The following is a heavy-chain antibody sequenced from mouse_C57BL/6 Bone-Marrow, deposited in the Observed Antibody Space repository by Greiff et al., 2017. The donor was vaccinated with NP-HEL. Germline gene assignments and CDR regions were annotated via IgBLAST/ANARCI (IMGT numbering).Heavy chain of an antibody. D-gene: IGHD3-1*01. CDR2: ISYDGSN. Sequence: ESGPGLVKPSQSLSLTCSVTGYSITSGYYWNWIRQFPGNKLEWMGYISYDGSNNYNPSLKNRISITRDTSKNQFFLKLNSVTTEDTATYYCAWGYGDYWGQGTTLTVSS. V-gene: IGHV3-6*01. J-gene: IGHJ2*01. CDR3: AWGYGDY. CDR1: GYSITSGYY.